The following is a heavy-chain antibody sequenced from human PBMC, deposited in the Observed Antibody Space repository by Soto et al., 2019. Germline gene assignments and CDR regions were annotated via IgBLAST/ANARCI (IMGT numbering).Heavy chain of an antibody. Sequence: PGGSLRLSCAASGFTFSSYAMSWVRQAPGKGLEWVSAISGSGGSTYYADSVKGRFTISRDNSKNTLYLQMNSLRAEDTAVYYCQSEPVVVVAATTIWGQGTMVTVSS. CDR1: GFTFSSYA. D-gene: IGHD2-15*01. CDR2: ISGSGGST. J-gene: IGHJ3*02. CDR3: QSEPVVVVAATTI. V-gene: IGHV3-23*01.